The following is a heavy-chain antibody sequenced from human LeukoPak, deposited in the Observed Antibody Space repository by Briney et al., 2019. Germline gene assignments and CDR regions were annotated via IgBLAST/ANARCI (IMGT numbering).Heavy chain of an antibody. Sequence: GGSLRLSCAVSGFTFSSYGMSWVRQAPGKGLEWVSGISGSGGSTYYADSVKGRFTISRDNSENTLYLQMNSLRVEDTAVYYCAKDSSGCYPLYGMDVWGQGTTVTVSS. CDR3: AKDSSGCYPLYGMDV. CDR1: GFTFSSYG. CDR2: ISGSGGST. J-gene: IGHJ6*02. V-gene: IGHV3-23*01. D-gene: IGHD1-26*01.